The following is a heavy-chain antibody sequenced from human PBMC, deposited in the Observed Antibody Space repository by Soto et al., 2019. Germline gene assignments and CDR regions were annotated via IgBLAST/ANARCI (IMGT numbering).Heavy chain of an antibody. CDR1: GYTFTSYG. J-gene: IGHJ6*02. CDR2: ISDYNGNT. D-gene: IGHD6-19*01. Sequence: QVQLVQSGAEVKKPGASVKVSCKASGYTFTSYGLSWVRQAPGQGLEWMGWISDYNGNTNYAQKLQGRVTMTTDTCTSIAYMGLRSMRVDDTAVYYCAIYSGYSSGWYVSDYYYGMDFWGQGTTVTVTS. V-gene: IGHV1-18*01. CDR3: AIYSGYSSGWYVSDYYYGMDF.